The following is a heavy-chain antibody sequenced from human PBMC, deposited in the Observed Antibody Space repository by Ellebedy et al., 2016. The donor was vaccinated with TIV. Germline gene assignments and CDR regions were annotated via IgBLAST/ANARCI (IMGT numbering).Heavy chain of an antibody. CDR2: INPNSGGT. J-gene: IGHJ3*02. Sequence: AASVKVSCKASGYTFTGYYMHWVRQAPGQGLEWMGWINPNSGGTKYAQKFQGRVTVTRDTSISTAYMELSRLRSDDTAVYYCARGADSNGYYYTGTAFDIWGQGTMVTVSS. CDR1: GYTFTGYY. V-gene: IGHV1-2*02. D-gene: IGHD3-22*01. CDR3: ARGADSNGYYYTGTAFDI.